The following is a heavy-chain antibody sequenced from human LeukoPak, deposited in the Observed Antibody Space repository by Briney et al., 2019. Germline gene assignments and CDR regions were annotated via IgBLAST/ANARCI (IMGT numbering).Heavy chain of an antibody. CDR2: ISSSSSYI. J-gene: IGHJ4*02. D-gene: IGHD3-10*01. V-gene: IGHV3-21*01. CDR3: ARGSSHYYGSGNYR. CDR1: GFTFSTYS. Sequence: GGSLRLSCAASGFTFSTYSMNWVRQAPGKGLEWVSSISSSSSYIYYADSVKGRFTISRDNAKNSLYLQMNSLRAEETAVYYCARGSSHYYGSGNYRWGQGTLVTVSS.